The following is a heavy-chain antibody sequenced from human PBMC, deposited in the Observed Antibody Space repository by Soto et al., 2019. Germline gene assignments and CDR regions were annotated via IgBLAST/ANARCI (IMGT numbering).Heavy chain of an antibody. CDR3: AREDGYYYDSSGYRAVDY. CDR2: ISSSSSYI. Sequence: GGPLRLSCAASGFSFSSYSMNWVRQAPGKGLEWVSSISSSSSYIYYADSVKGRFTISRDNAKNSLYLQMNSLRAEDTAVYYCAREDGYYYDSSGYRAVDYWGQGTPVTVSA. V-gene: IGHV3-21*01. J-gene: IGHJ4*02. D-gene: IGHD3-22*01. CDR1: GFSFSSYS.